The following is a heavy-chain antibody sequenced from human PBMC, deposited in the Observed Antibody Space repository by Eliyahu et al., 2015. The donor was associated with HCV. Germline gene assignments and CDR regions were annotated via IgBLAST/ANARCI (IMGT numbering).Heavy chain of an antibody. CDR2: IRHKAAGATT. D-gene: IGHD2-15*01. V-gene: IGHV3-72*01. CDR3: ARDNEALAAAFDL. J-gene: IGHJ3*01. CDR1: GFIFSDYY. Sequence: EVQLVESGGGLVQPGGSLRLSCVASGFIFSDYYMDWVRQAPGKGLGWVGRIRHKAAGATTEYAASVKGRFIVSRDDSKNSVYLQMNGLKTEDTAVYFCARDNEALAAAFDLWGQGTRVTVSS.